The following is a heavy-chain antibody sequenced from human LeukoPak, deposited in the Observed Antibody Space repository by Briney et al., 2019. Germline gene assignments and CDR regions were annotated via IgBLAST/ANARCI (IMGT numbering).Heavy chain of an antibody. V-gene: IGHV3-33*01. Sequence: HSGGSLRLSCAASGFTFSRYGMHWVRQAPGKGLEWVAVMWYGGSNKYYAESVKGRFTISRDNSKNTLHLQMNSLRAEDTAVYYCARDPPMYYYDEPGSRDAFDIWGQGTMVTVSS. D-gene: IGHD3-22*01. CDR1: GFTFSRYG. J-gene: IGHJ3*02. CDR2: MWYGGSNK. CDR3: ARDPPMYYYDEPGSRDAFDI.